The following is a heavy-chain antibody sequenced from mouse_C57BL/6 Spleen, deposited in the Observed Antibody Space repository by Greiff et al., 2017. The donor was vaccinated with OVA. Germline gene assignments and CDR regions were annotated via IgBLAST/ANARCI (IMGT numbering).Heavy chain of an antibody. D-gene: IGHD4-1*01. CDR3: ARHEDTGAALHWYFDG. J-gene: IGHJ1*03. Sequence: QVQLQQSGAELVKPGASVKLSCKASGYTFTEYPIHWVKQRSGQGLEWIGWFYPGSGSIKYNEKFKDKATLTADKSSSTVYMELSRLTSEDSAVYFCARHEDTGAALHWYFDGWGTGTTVTVSS. V-gene: IGHV1-62-2*01. CDR2: FYPGSGSI. CDR1: GYTFTEYP.